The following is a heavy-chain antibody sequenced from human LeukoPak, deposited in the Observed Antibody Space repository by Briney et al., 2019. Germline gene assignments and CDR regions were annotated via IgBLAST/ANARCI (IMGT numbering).Heavy chain of an antibody. CDR1: GFTVSSNY. D-gene: IGHD3-10*01. CDR3: AKDESITMVRGVTILGNNDAFDI. V-gene: IGHV3-23*01. CDR2: ISGSGGST. J-gene: IGHJ3*02. Sequence: GGSLRLSCAASGFTVSSNYMSWVRQAPGKGLEWVSAISGSGGSTYYADSVKGRFTISRDNSKNTLYLQMNSLRAEDTAVYYRAKDESITMVRGVTILGNNDAFDIWGQGTMVTVSS.